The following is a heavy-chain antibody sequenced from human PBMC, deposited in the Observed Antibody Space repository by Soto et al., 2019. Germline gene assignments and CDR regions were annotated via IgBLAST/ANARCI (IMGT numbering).Heavy chain of an antibody. D-gene: IGHD6-25*01. CDR2: ISNDERNI. V-gene: IGHV3-74*01. CDR1: GLTLSHYW. Sequence: EVLRVESGGGLVQPGGSMRLACAASGLTLSHYWMHWVRQVPGKGLVWVAEISNDERNIRTSYADSVKGRFTVSRDDAQNTLYLQMNSLRGDDTAVYYCASLSAPDDFWGQGAQVTVSS. CDR3: ASLSAPDDF. J-gene: IGHJ4*02.